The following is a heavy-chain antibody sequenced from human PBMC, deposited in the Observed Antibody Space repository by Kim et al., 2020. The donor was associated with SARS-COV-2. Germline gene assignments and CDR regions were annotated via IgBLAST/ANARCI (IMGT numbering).Heavy chain of an antibody. J-gene: IGHJ5*01. CDR1: GYTFNTFV. V-gene: IGHV1-3*01. Sequence: ASVKVSCKASGYTFNTFVMHWVRQAPGQGLEWMGWISVGSGNTKYSEEFQGRVTITRDTSANTVYMDLSSLRSEDTAVYYCARALWDSSSWFDYWGQGTLVTVSS. CDR2: ISVGSGNT. CDR3: ARALWDSSSWFDY. D-gene: IGHD6-13*01.